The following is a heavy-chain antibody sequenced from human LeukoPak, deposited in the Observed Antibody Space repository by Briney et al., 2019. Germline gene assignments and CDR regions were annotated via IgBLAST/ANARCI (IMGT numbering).Heavy chain of an antibody. CDR1: GASINSGSYY. Sequence: SQTLSLTCTVSGASINSGSYYWSWIRQPAGKGLEWIGRMYTSGSTNYNPSLEGRVTISVDTSKNQFSLRLSSVTAADTAVYYCARGSRAFDIWGQGTMVTVSS. J-gene: IGHJ3*02. CDR2: MYTSGST. CDR3: ARGSRAFDI. V-gene: IGHV4-61*02.